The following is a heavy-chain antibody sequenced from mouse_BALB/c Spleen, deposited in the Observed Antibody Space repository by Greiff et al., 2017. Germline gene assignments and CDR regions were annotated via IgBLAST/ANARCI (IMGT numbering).Heavy chain of an antibody. CDR2: IWAGGST. V-gene: IGHV2-9*02. D-gene: IGHD1-1*01. CDR1: GFSLTSYG. J-gene: IGHJ1*01. Sequence: QVQLKESGPGLVAPSQSLSITCTVSGFSLTSYGVHWVRQPPGKGLEWLGVIWAGGSTNYNSALMSRLSISKDNSKSQVFLKMNSLQTDDTAMYYCARAYYGSSPHWYFDVWGAGTTVTVSS. CDR3: ARAYYGSSPHWYFDV.